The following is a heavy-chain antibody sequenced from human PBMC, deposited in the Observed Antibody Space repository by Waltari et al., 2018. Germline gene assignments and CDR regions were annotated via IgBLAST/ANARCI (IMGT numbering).Heavy chain of an antibody. V-gene: IGHV4-39*07. Sequence: QLQLQESGPGLVKPSETLSLTCTVSGGSISSSSSYWGWIRQPPGKGLEWIGSIYYSGSTYYNPSLKSRVTISVDTSKNQFSLKLSSVTAADTAVYYCARHDYDYVWGSYRPDYWGQGTLVTVSS. CDR1: GGSISSSSSY. CDR3: ARHDYDYVWGSYRPDY. D-gene: IGHD3-16*02. CDR2: IYYSGST. J-gene: IGHJ4*02.